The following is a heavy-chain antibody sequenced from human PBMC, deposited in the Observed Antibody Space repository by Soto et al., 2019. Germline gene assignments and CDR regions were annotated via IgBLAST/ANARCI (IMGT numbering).Heavy chain of an antibody. V-gene: IGHV3-9*01. CDR2: ISWNSGSI. J-gene: IGHJ6*02. CDR1: GFTFDDYA. CDR3: AKDSPGGYYGMDV. Sequence: GGSLRLSCAASGFTFDDYAMHWVRQAPGKGLEWVSGISWNSGSIGYADSVKGRFTISRDNAKNSLYLQMNSLRAEDTALYYCAKDSPGGYYGMDVWGQGTTVTVSS. D-gene: IGHD2-15*01.